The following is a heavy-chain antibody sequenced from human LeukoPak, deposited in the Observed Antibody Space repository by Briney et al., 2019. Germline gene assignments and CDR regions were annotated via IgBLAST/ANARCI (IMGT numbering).Heavy chain of an antibody. CDR3: ARGRQRSSSSGVGY. Sequence: ASVKVSCKASGDTFTSYDINGGRQATGQGLGWMGWMNPDSGNTGYAQKFQGRVTMTRNTSISTAYRELSSLRSEDTAVYYCARGRQRSSSSGVGYWGQGTLVPVSS. CDR2: MNPDSGNT. CDR1: GDTFTSYD. V-gene: IGHV1-8*01. D-gene: IGHD6-6*01. J-gene: IGHJ4*02.